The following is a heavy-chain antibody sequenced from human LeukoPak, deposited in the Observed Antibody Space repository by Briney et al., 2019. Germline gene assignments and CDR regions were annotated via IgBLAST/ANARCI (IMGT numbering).Heavy chain of an antibody. CDR3: ARGRRSGWPPWLAFDI. CDR1: GFTFSNYY. D-gene: IGHD6-19*01. J-gene: IGHJ3*02. CDR2: MNPSGGSK. Sequence: ASVKVSCKASGFTFSNYYMHWVRQAPGQGLEWMGIMNPSGGSKTHAQKFQGRVTMTWDTSTSTVYMELSSLRSDDTAVYYCARGRRSGWPPWLAFDIWGQGTMVTVSS. V-gene: IGHV1-46*01.